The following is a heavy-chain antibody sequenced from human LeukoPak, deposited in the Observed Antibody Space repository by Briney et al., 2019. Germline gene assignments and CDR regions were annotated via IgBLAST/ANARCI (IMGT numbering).Heavy chain of an antibody. Sequence: GASVKVSCKASGYTFTSYDINWVRQATGQGLGWMGWMNPNSGNTGYAQKFQGRVTMTRNTSISTAYMELSSLRSEDTAVYYCARGDHDYGDLLDYWGQGTLVTVSS. V-gene: IGHV1-8*01. J-gene: IGHJ4*02. CDR3: ARGDHDYGDLLDY. CDR1: GYTFTSYD. D-gene: IGHD4-17*01. CDR2: MNPNSGNT.